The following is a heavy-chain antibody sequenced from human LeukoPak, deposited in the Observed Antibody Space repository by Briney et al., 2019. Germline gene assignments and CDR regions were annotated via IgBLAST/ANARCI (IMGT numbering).Heavy chain of an antibody. D-gene: IGHD6-6*01. CDR3: AKDHSSSYFDY. CDR1: GFTFSSYG. J-gene: IGHJ4*02. V-gene: IGHV3-30*18. CDR2: ISYDGSNK. Sequence: GGSLRLSCAASGFTFSSYGMHWVRQAPGKGLEWVAVISYDGSNKYYADSVEGRFTISRDNSKNTLYLQMNSLRAEDTAVYYCAKDHSSSYFDYWGQGTLVTVSS.